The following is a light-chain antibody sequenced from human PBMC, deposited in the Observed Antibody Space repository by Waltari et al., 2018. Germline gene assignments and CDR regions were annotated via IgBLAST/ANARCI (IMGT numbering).Light chain of an antibody. CDR1: SSYVGGSHY. V-gene: IGLV2-14*01. CDR3: NSFTSSTTLYV. CDR2: EVS. Sequence: QSALTQPASVSGSPGQSITISCTGTSSYVGGSHYVSWYQQHPGKAPKLMIYEVSNRPSGVSNRFSGSKSGNTASLTISGLQAEDEADYYCNSFTSSTTLYVFGGGTKVTVL. J-gene: IGLJ1*01.